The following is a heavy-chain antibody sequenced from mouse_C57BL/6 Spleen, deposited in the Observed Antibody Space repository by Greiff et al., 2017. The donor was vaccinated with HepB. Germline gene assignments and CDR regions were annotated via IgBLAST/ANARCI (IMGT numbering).Heavy chain of an antibody. CDR3: ARRGYSSYPFDY. D-gene: IGHD1-1*01. CDR2: IYPGDGDT. V-gene: IGHV1-82*01. J-gene: IGHJ2*01. Sequence: QVQLKESGPELVKPGASVKISCKASGYAFSSSWMNWVKQRPGKGLEWIGRIYPGDGDTNYNGKFKGKATLTADKSSSTAYMQLSSLTSEDSAVYICARRGYSSYPFDYWGQGTTLTVSS. CDR1: GYAFSSSW.